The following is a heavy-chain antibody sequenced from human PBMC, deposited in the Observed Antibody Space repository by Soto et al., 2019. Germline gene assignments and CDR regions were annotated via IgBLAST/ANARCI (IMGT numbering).Heavy chain of an antibody. V-gene: IGHV4-31*03. CDR3: ARAPPGYCTNGVCRAYYFDY. Sequence: PSETLSLTCTVSGGSISSGGYYWSWIRQPPGKGLEWIGYIYYSGSTYYNPSLKSRVTISVDTSKNQFSLKLSSVTAADTAVYYCARAPPGYCTNGVCRAYYFDYWGQGTLVTAPQ. J-gene: IGHJ4*02. CDR2: IYYSGST. D-gene: IGHD2-8*01. CDR1: GGSISSGGYY.